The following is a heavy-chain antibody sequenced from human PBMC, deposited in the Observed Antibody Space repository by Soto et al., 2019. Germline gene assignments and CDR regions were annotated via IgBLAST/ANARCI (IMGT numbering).Heavy chain of an antibody. CDR3: ARETLYGGKTVGMDV. CDR1: GFTCSSYE. CDR2: ISSSGSTI. Sequence: GGSLRLSCAASGFTCSSYEMNWVRQAPGKGLEWVSYISSSGSTIYYADSVKGRFTISRDNAKNSLYLQMNSLRAEDTAVYYCARETLYGGKTVGMDVWGQGTTVTVSS. J-gene: IGHJ6*02. D-gene: IGHD4-17*01. V-gene: IGHV3-48*03.